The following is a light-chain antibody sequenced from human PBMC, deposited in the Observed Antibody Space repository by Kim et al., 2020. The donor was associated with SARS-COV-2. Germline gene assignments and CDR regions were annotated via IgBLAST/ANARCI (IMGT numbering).Light chain of an antibody. Sequence: SVALGQTARMTCGGDNIEKRNVHWYQQRPGQAPILVIYRDSKRPSGIPERVSCSNSGNTATLTISRVQAGDEADYYCQVWDGRAVVFGGGTQLTVL. CDR2: RDS. CDR3: QVWDGRAVV. J-gene: IGLJ2*01. V-gene: IGLV3-9*01. CDR1: NIEKRN.